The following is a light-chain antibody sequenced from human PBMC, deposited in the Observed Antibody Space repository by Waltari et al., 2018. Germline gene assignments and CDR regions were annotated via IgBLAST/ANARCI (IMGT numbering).Light chain of an antibody. CDR2: DVS. CDR1: SSDVGGYND. V-gene: IGLV2-14*01. CDR3: SSYTSSSTWV. J-gene: IGLJ3*02. Sequence: QSALTQPASVSGSPGQSITISYTGTSSDVGGYNDVSWYQQHPGKAPKLMIYDVSKRPSGVSNRFSGSKSGNTASLTISGLQAEDEADYYCSSYTSSSTWVFGGGTKLTVL.